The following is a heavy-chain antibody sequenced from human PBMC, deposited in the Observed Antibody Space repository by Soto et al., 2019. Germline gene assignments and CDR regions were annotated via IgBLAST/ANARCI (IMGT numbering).Heavy chain of an antibody. CDR1: GYTFTNYG. CDR2: ISAHSGDT. CDR3: ARTITMIFLAPAH. D-gene: IGHD3-22*01. J-gene: IGHJ1*01. V-gene: IGHV1-18*01. Sequence: QVHLVQSGAEVTKPGASVKVSCKASGYTFTNYGINWVRRAPGQGLEWMGWISAHSGDTKHAPRFRDRVTMTTDTSTTTAYLELRSLTSDDTAVYYCARTITMIFLAPAHWGQXXX.